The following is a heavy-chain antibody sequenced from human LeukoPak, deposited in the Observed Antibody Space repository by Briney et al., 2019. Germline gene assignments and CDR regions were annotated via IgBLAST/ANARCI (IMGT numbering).Heavy chain of an antibody. J-gene: IGHJ4*02. D-gene: IGHD3-22*01. Sequence: PSETLSLTCTVSAGSISSHYWNWVRQAAGKGLEWVGRIYISGSTNYNPSLKSRVTMSVDTSKNQFSLKLRSVTAADTAVYYCAIAGDRGYYHIDYWGLGTLVTVSS. CDR3: AIAGDRGYYHIDY. CDR1: AGSISSHY. CDR2: IYISGST. V-gene: IGHV4-4*07.